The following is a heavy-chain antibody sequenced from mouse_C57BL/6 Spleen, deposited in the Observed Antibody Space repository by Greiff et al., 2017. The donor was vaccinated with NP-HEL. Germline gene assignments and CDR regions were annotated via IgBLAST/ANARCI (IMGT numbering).Heavy chain of an antibody. V-gene: IGHV1-64*01. J-gene: IGHJ1*03. CDR1: GYTFTSYW. CDR3: AREDYYGSSYDWYFDV. D-gene: IGHD1-1*01. CDR2: IHPNSGST. Sequence: QVQLQQPGAELVKPGASVKLSCKASGYTFTSYWMHWVKQRPGQGLEWIGMIHPNSGSTNYNEKFKSKATLTADTSSNTAYLQLSSLTSEDTAIYYCAREDYYGSSYDWYFDVWGTGTTVTVSS.